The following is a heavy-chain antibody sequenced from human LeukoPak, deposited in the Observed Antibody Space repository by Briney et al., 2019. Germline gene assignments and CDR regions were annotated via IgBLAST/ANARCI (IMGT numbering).Heavy chain of an antibody. D-gene: IGHD2-15*01. V-gene: IGHV1-8*01. CDR2: MNPNSGNT. CDR3: ARGHRSYCSGGSCYPRRWFDP. Sequence: ASVKVSCKASGYTFTSYDINWVRQATGQGLEWMGWMNPNSGNTGYAQKFQGRVTMTRNTSISTAYMELSSLRSEDTAVYYCARGHRSYCSGGSCYPRRWFDPWGQGTLVTVSS. J-gene: IGHJ5*02. CDR1: GYTFTSYD.